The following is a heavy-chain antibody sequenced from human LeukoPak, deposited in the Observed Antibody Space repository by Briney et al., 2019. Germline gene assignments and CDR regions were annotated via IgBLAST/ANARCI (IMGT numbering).Heavy chain of an antibody. Sequence: ASVKVSCKASGYTFTGYYMHWVRQAPGQGLEWMGWINPNSGGTNYAQKFQGRVTMTRDTSISTAYMELSRLRSDDTAVYYCARPSYCGGDCYTDYWGQGTLVTVSS. J-gene: IGHJ4*02. V-gene: IGHV1-2*02. CDR2: INPNSGGT. D-gene: IGHD2-21*02. CDR1: GYTFTGYY. CDR3: ARPSYCGGDCYTDY.